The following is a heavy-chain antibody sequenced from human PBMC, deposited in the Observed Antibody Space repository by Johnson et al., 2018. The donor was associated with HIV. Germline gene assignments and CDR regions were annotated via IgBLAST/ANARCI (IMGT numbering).Heavy chain of an antibody. Sequence: QVQLVESGGGVVQPGGSLRLSCAASGFTFSSYGMHWVRQAPGKGLEWVAFIRYDGSNKYYTDSVKGRFTISRDNFKNTLYLHMNSLRAEDTAVYYCATSQLALPPGVFDIWGQGTMVTVSS. CDR3: ATSQLALPPGVFDI. V-gene: IGHV3-30*02. J-gene: IGHJ3*02. CDR1: GFTFSSYG. CDR2: IRYDGSNK. D-gene: IGHD6-6*01.